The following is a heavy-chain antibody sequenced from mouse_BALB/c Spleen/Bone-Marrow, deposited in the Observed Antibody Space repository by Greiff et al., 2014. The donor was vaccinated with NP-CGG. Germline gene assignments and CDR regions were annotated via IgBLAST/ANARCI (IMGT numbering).Heavy chain of an antibody. V-gene: IGHV1-67*01. CDR3: ARYGYGSGYYAMDY. Sequence: QVQLKESGPELVRPGVSVKISCKGSGYTFTDYAMHWVKQCHAKSLEWIGVISTYSGNTNYNQKFKGKATMTVDKSSSTAYMELARLTSEDSAIYYCARYGYGSGYYAMDYWGQGTSVTVSS. J-gene: IGHJ4*01. D-gene: IGHD1-1*01. CDR2: ISTYSGNT. CDR1: GYTFTDYA.